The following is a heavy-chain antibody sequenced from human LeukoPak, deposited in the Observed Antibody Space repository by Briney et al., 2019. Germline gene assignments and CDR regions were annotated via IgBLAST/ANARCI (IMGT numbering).Heavy chain of an antibody. Sequence: SETLSLTCAVYRGSFSGYYWSWIREPPGKGVEGIGEINQSGSTNYNPSLNSPVTISVHTTKNQFSLKLTSAPAADTAVYYCARASMVRGVTINSFDPWGQGTLVTVSS. CDR1: RGSFSGYY. D-gene: IGHD3-10*01. J-gene: IGHJ5*02. V-gene: IGHV4-34*01. CDR3: ARASMVRGVTINSFDP. CDR2: INQSGST.